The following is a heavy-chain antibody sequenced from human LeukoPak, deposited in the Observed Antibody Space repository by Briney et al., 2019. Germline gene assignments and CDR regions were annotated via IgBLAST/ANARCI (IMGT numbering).Heavy chain of an antibody. J-gene: IGHJ3*02. D-gene: IGHD3-16*01. CDR2: ISAYNGHT. V-gene: IGHV1-18*01. CDR3: ASGGVNAWGDVLGVFDI. Sequence: ASVKVSCKASGYRFRSNGITWVRQAPGQGLEWLGWISAYNGHTDSAQKVQGRLTMTMDTSTSIAYMELRSLRSDDTAVHYCASGGVNAWGDVLGVFDIWGQGTMVTVSS. CDR1: GYRFRSNG.